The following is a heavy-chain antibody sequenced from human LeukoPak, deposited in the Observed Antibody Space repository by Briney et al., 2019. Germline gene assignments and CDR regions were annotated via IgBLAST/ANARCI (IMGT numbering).Heavy chain of an antibody. CDR3: ARSVAVAGWYNNYYFDS. CDR1: GGSITSRSFY. D-gene: IGHD6-19*01. V-gene: IGHV4-39*07. J-gene: IGHJ4*02. CDR2: IYYTGST. Sequence: PSETLSLTCTVSGGSITSRSFYWGWIRQPPGKGLDWIGSIYYTGSTDYNPSLRSRVTISVDTSKNQFSLKLSSVTAADTAVYYCARSVAVAGWYNNYYFDSWGQGTLVTVSS.